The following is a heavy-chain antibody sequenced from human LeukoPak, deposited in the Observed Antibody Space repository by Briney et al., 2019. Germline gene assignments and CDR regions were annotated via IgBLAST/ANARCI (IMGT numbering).Heavy chain of an antibody. CDR1: GFTFSSYA. J-gene: IGHJ4*02. D-gene: IGHD6-19*01. V-gene: IGHV3-23*01. CDR3: PKVRYRSGWDYFDY. Sequence: GGSLRLSCAASGFTFSSYAMSWVRQAPGKGLEWVSAISGSGGSTYYADSVKGRFTISRDNSKNTLYLQMPRLRAEDTAVYYCPKVRYRSGWDYFDYCGQGTLVTVSS. CDR2: ISGSGGST.